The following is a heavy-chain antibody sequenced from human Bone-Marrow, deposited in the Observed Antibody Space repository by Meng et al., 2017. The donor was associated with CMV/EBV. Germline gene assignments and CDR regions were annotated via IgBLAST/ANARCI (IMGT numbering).Heavy chain of an antibody. D-gene: IGHD4-17*01. J-gene: IGHJ4*02. CDR3: ARDPLPSSDYCDPDGDY. Sequence: GESLKISCAGSGFAFSSYSMNWVRLTPGKGLEWGSSISSGGGYIFHADSVKGRFTTSRDNAKNLLFLQMNSLTAEDTAVYYCARDPLPSSDYCDPDGDYWGQGTLVTVSS. V-gene: IGHV3-21*01. CDR2: ISSGGGYI. CDR1: GFAFSSYS.